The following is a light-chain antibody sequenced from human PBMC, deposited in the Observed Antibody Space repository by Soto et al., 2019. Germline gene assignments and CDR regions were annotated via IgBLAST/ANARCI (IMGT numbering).Light chain of an antibody. CDR1: SSDIGGFDY. V-gene: IGLV2-14*01. CDR3: SSYTTSGTLVV. J-gene: IGLJ2*01. CDR2: EVT. Sequence: QSALTQPASVSGSPGQSITISCIGTSSDIGGFDYVSWYQQHPDKAPKLLTYEVTNRPSGVSDRFSGSRSGNTASLTISGLRAEDEADYYCSSYTTSGTLVVFGAGTKVTVL.